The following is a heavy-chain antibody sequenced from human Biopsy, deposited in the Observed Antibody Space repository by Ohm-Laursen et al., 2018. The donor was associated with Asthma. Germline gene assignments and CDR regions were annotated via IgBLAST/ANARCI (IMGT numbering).Heavy chain of an antibody. D-gene: IGHD3-10*01. Sequence: ASVKISCKTSGYTFNSAGITWVRQAPGQGLEWMGWISVYNGNTKVAQKLQDRVTMITDTSTSTAYMELRSPRSDDTAVYFCARAVDYSHYYGIDVWGQGTTVTVS. CDR1: GYTFNSAG. CDR3: ARAVDYSHYYGIDV. J-gene: IGHJ6*02. CDR2: ISVYNGNT. V-gene: IGHV1-18*01.